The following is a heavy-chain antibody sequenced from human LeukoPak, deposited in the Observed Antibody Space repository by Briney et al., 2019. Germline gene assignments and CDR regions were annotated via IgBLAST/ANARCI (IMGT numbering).Heavy chain of an antibody. CDR1: GFTVSSNY. CDR3: ARDYGDYDYYYYYMDV. J-gene: IGHJ6*03. Sequence: GGSLRLSCAASGFTVSSNYMSWVRQAPGKGLEWVSVIYSGGSTYYADSVKGRFTISRDNSKNTLYLQMNSLRAEDTAVYYCARDYGDYDYYYYYMDVWGKGTTVTVSS. CDR2: IYSGGST. V-gene: IGHV3-66*02. D-gene: IGHD4-17*01.